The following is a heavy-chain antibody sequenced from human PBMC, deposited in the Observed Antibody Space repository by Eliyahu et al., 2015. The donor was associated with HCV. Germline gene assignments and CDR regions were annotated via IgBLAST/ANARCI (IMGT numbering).Heavy chain of an antibody. CDR2: IYHSGGG. D-gene: IGHD5-18*01. J-gene: IGHJ3*02. V-gene: IGHV4-38-2*01. CDR3: ARPTGRGYSYDSDTFDI. Sequence: QVQLQESGPGLVKPSETLSLTCGASGYSISSGYYWGWIRQPPGKGLEWIGSIYHSGGGPYNPSLKSRVTISVDTSKNQFSLKLSSVTAADTAVYYCARPTGRGYSYDSDTFDIWGQGTELTVSS. CDR1: GYSISSGYY.